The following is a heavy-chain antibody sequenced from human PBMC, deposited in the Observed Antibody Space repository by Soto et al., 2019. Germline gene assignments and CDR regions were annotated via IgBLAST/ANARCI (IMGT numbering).Heavy chain of an antibody. Sequence: SVKVSCKASGGTFSSYAISWVRQAPGQGLEWMGGIIPIFGTANYAQKFQGRVTITADESTSTAYMELSSLRSEDTAVYYCARDGIGSTKDIVVVPAAMGGDWFDPWGQGTLVTVSS. V-gene: IGHV1-69*13. CDR3: ARDGIGSTKDIVVVPAAMGGDWFDP. D-gene: IGHD2-2*01. CDR2: IIPIFGTA. CDR1: GGTFSSYA. J-gene: IGHJ5*02.